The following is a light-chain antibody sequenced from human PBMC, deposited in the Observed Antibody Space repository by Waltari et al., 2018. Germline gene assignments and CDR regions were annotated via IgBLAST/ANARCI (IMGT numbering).Light chain of an antibody. CDR1: ALPKQF. CDR3: QSADSTSTHVV. V-gene: IGLV3-25*03. CDR2: KDT. Sequence: SYELTQPPSVSVSPGQTATITCSGDALPKQFAFWYQQKPGQAPVLVTYKDTRRPSGIPDRFSGSTTGTTVTLTISGVQAEDEADYYCQSADSTSTHVVFGGGTKLTVL. J-gene: IGLJ2*01.